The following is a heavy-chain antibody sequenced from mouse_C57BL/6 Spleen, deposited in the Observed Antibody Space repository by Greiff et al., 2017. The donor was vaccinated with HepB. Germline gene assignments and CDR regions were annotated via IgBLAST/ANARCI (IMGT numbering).Heavy chain of an antibody. J-gene: IGHJ3*01. CDR2: ISSGSSTI. CDR1: GFTFSDYG. D-gene: IGHD2-4*01. V-gene: IGHV5-17*01. Sequence: EVMLVESGGGLVKPGGSLKLSCAASGFTFSDYGMHWVRQAPEKGLEWVAYISSGSSTIYYADTVKGRFTISRDNAKNTLFLQMTSLRSEDTAMYYCARALYYDYEAWFAYWGQGTLVTVSA. CDR3: ARALYYDYEAWFAY.